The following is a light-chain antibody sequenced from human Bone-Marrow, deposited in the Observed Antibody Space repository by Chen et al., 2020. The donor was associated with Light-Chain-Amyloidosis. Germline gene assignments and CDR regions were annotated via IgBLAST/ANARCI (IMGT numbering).Light chain of an antibody. CDR3: CSYAGSSTWV. CDR2: EVS. Sequence: QSALTQPASVSGSPGQSITISCTGTSSDVGSYNLVSWYQQHPGKAPKLMIYEVSKRPSGVSNRFSGSKSGNTASLTISGLQAEDEADYYCCSYAGSSTWVFGGGTNPTVL. V-gene: IGLV2-23*02. CDR1: SSDVGSYNL. J-gene: IGLJ3*02.